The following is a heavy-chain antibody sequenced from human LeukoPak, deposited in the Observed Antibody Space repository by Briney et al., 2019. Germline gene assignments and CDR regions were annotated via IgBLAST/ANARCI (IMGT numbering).Heavy chain of an antibody. J-gene: IGHJ4*02. CDR2: IYQRGNT. CDR1: GGSISAGAYS. Sequence: SETLSLTCAVTGGSISAGAYSWSWIRQPPGKGLEWIGYIYQRGNTHYNPSLKSRVTISVDRSKNQLSLQLSSVTAADTAVYYCASSHSILGYSYGYVLWGQGTLVTVSS. CDR3: ASSHSILGYSYGYVL. V-gene: IGHV4-30-2*01. D-gene: IGHD5-18*01.